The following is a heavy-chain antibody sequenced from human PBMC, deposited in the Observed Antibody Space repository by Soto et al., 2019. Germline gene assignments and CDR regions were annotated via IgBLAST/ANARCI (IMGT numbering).Heavy chain of an antibody. CDR1: GFTFSSYW. D-gene: IGHD3-10*01. CDR2: IKQDGSEK. J-gene: IGHJ6*02. CDR3: ASRDITMVRGVYYYYGMDV. V-gene: IGHV3-7*05. Sequence: EVQLVESGGGLVQPGGSLRLSCAASGFTFSSYWMSWVRQAPGKGLEWVANIKQDGSEKYYVDSVKGRFTSSRDNAKKSLDLQMNSLRAEATAVYYCASRDITMVRGVYYYYGMDVWGQGTTVTVSS.